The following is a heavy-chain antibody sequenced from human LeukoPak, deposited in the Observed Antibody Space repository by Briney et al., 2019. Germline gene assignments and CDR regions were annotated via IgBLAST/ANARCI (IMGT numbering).Heavy chain of an antibody. D-gene: IGHD3-10*01. J-gene: IGHJ4*02. CDR1: GYTFTSYD. V-gene: IGHV1-8*01. Sequence: ASVKVSCKASGYTFTSYDINWVRLATGQGLEWMGWMNPDSGNTGYAQKFQGRVTMTRNTSISTAYMELSSLTSEDTAVYYCARGKRFGELLYGWGQGTLVTVSS. CDR3: ARGKRFGELLYG. CDR2: MNPDSGNT.